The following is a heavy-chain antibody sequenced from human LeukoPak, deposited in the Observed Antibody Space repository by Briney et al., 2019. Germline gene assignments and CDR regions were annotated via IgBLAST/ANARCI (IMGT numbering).Heavy chain of an antibody. Sequence: GGSLRLSCAASGFTFRSYWMTWVRQYPGKGLEWAANIKQDGSEKYYVDSVKGRFTISRDNAKNSLYLQMNSLRAEDTAVYYCARAAIAVAGPLYYYYGMDVWGQGTTVTVSS. CDR2: IKQDGSEK. D-gene: IGHD6-19*01. CDR1: GFTFRSYW. J-gene: IGHJ6*02. V-gene: IGHV3-7*01. CDR3: ARAAIAVAGPLYYYYGMDV.